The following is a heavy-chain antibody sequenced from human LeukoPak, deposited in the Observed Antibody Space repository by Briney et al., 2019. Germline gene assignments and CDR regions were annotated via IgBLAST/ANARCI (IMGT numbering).Heavy chain of an antibody. V-gene: IGHV3-49*04. CDR1: GFIFGDYG. D-gene: IGHD3-22*01. CDR3: ARYKTYSYDTPGDY. J-gene: IGHJ4*02. Sequence: GGSLRLSCTGSGFIFGDYGLSWVRQAPGKGLEWVGFIRGKAYGGTTQYAASVKGRFTISRDDSKSIAYLQVNSLKTDDTAVYYCARYKTYSYDTPGDYWGPGTLVTVSS. CDR2: IRGKAYGGTT.